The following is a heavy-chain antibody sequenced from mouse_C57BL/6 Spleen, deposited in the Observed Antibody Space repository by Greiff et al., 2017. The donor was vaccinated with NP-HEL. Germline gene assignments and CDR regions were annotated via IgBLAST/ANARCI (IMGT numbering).Heavy chain of an antibody. D-gene: IGHD2-3*01. CDR3: AIYDGYSYAMDY. CDR1: GFTFSSYG. CDR2: ISSGGSYT. J-gene: IGHJ4*01. V-gene: IGHV5-6*01. Sequence: EVKLVESGGDLVKPGGSLKLSCAASGFTFSSYGMSWVRQTPDKRLAWVATISSGGSYTYYPDSVKGRFTISGDNAKNTLYLQMSSLKSEDTAMYYCAIYDGYSYAMDYWGQGTSVTVSS.